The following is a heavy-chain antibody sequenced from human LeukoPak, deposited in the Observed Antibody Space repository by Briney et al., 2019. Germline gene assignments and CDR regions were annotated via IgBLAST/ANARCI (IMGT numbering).Heavy chain of an antibody. V-gene: IGHV3-33*01. D-gene: IGHD6-19*01. Sequence: GGSLRLSCAASGFTFSSYGMHWVRQAPGKGLEWLSLIWYDGTNKYYADSVKGRFTSSRDNSKNTLYLQMNSLRAEDTAVYYCARQLSGWYDADPYWGQGTLVTVSS. CDR3: ARQLSGWYDADPY. J-gene: IGHJ4*02. CDR2: IWYDGTNK. CDR1: GFTFSSYG.